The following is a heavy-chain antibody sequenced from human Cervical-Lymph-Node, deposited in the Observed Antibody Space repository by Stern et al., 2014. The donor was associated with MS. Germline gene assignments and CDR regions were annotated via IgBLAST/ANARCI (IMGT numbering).Heavy chain of an antibody. CDR1: GFTFSTYG. Sequence: VQLVQSRGGVVQPGRSLRLSCEASGFTFSTYGMHWVRQAPGKGLEWVAVTSSDGSNKFYADSVKCRFTVSRDNSKNTLYLQMNSLRAEDTAVYYCAKRIAAAGTHPGTFDYWGQGTLVTVSS. CDR2: TSSDGSNK. CDR3: AKRIAAAGTHPGTFDY. V-gene: IGHV3-30*18. J-gene: IGHJ4*02. D-gene: IGHD6-13*01.